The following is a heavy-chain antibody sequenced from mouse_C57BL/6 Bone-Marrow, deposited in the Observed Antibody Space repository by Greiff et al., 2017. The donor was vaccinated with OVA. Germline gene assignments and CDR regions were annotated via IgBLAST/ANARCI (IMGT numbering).Heavy chain of an antibody. J-gene: IGHJ2*01. CDR1: GYTFTDYY. CDR3: ARKGNFDY. CDR2: IYPGSGNT. V-gene: IGHV1-76*01. Sequence: VQLKQSGAELVRPGASVKLSCKASGYTFTDYYINWVKQRPGQGLEWIARIYPGSGNTYYNEKFKGKATLTAEKSSSTAYLQLSSLTSEDSAVYFCARKGNFDYWGQGTTLTVSS.